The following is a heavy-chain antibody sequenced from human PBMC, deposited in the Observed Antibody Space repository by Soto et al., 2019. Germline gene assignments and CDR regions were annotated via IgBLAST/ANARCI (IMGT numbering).Heavy chain of an antibody. CDR2: LYSGGTT. J-gene: IGHJ4*02. D-gene: IGHD1-26*01. Sequence: EVQLVESGGGLIQLGGSLRLSCAASGLTVSSNYMNWVRQAPGKGLEGFSVLYSGGTTYYADSVKGRFTISRDDSKNTLYLQMTSLRAEDTAVYYCARGRGSSYFDHWGQGTLVTVSS. CDR3: ARGRGSSYFDH. CDR1: GLTVSSNY. V-gene: IGHV3-53*01.